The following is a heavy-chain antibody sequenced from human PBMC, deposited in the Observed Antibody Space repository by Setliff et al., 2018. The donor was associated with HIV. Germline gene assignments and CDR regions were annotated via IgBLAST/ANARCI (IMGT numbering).Heavy chain of an antibody. D-gene: IGHD2-15*01. J-gene: IGHJ3*02. CDR3: ARFPLLHKNAFDI. Sequence: SETLSLTCTVSGGSISSGTYYWSWIRQHPGKGLEWIGYIYYSGSTYYNPSLKSRVTISVDTSKNQFSLKLSSVTAADTAVYYCARFPLLHKNAFDIWGQGTMVTVSS. CDR2: IYYSGST. V-gene: IGHV4-30-4*08. CDR1: GGSISSGTYY.